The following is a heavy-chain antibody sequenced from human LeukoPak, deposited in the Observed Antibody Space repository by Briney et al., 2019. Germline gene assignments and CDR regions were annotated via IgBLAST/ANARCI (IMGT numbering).Heavy chain of an antibody. Sequence: SVKVSCKASGGTFSSNEISWVRQAPGQGLEWMGRIIPNLGTANYAQSFQGRVTITADKSTSTAHMELSSLRSEDTAVYFCARWASIFSDSNWYAPLDYWGQGTLVTVSS. CDR1: GGTFSSNE. D-gene: IGHD6-13*01. J-gene: IGHJ4*02. CDR2: IIPNLGTA. CDR3: ARWASIFSDSNWYAPLDY. V-gene: IGHV1-69*04.